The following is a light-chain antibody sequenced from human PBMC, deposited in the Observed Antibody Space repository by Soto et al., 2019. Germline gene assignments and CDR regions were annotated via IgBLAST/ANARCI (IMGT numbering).Light chain of an antibody. J-gene: IGLJ7*01. Sequence: QSALTQPASVSGSPGQSITISCTGTSNDIGGYNYVSWLQQHPGEAPKLIIYEVSNRPSGVSNRFSGSKSGNTASLTITGLQPEDEASYYCTSYTITHIPVIFGGGPQLTVL. CDR1: SNDIGGYNY. V-gene: IGLV2-14*01. CDR3: TSYTITHIPVI. CDR2: EVS.